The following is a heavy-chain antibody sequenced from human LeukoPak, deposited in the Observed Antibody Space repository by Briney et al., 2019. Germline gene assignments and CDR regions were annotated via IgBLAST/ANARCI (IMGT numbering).Heavy chain of an antibody. CDR3: ARVNTAMVHAFDI. Sequence: ASVKVSCKASGCTFTGYYMHWVRQAPGQGLEWMGRINPNSGGTNYAQKFQGRVTMTRDTSISTAYMELSRLRSDDTAVYYCARVNTAMVHAFDIWGQGTMVTVSS. CDR1: GCTFTGYY. J-gene: IGHJ3*02. CDR2: INPNSGGT. D-gene: IGHD5-18*01. V-gene: IGHV1-2*06.